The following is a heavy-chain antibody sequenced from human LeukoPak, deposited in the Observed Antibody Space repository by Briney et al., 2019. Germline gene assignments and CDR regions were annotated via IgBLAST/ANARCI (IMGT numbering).Heavy chain of an antibody. CDR2: INPNSGGT. V-gene: IGHV1-2*02. Sequence: GASVKVSCKASGYTFTGYYMHWVRQAPGQGLEWMGWINPNSGGTNYAQKFQGRITMTRDTSISTAYMELSRLRSDDTAVYYCARDPTVQLERPFAFDIWGKGTMVTVTS. J-gene: IGHJ3*02. CDR1: GYTFTGYY. CDR3: ARDPTVQLERPFAFDI. D-gene: IGHD1-1*01.